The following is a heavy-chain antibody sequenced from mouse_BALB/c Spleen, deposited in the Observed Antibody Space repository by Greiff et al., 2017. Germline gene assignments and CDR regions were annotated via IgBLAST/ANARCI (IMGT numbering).Heavy chain of an antibody. CDR3: TRDHTTAYFDY. CDR1: GFTFSSYT. V-gene: IGHV5-6-4*01. Sequence: EVKVVESGGGLVKPGGSLKLSCAACGFTFSSYTMSWVRQTPEKRLEWVATISSGGSYTYYPDSVKGRFTISRDNAKNTLYLQMSSLKSEDTAMYYCTRDHTTAYFDYWGQGTTLTVSS. J-gene: IGHJ2*01. D-gene: IGHD1-2*01. CDR2: ISSGGSYT.